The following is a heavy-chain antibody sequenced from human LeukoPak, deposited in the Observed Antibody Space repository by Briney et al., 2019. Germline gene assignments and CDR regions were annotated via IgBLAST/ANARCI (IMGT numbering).Heavy chain of an antibody. CDR2: INPSGGST. D-gene: IGHD3-10*01. CDR1: GYTFTSYY. J-gene: IGHJ3*02. CDR3: ARWKSGSYYVQFGFDI. V-gene: IGHV1-46*01. Sequence: AASVKVSCKASGYTFTSYYMHWVRQAPGQGLEWMGIINPSGGSTSYAQKFQGRVTMTRDMSTSTVYMELSSRRSEDTAVYYCARWKSGSYYVQFGFDIWGQGTMVTVSS.